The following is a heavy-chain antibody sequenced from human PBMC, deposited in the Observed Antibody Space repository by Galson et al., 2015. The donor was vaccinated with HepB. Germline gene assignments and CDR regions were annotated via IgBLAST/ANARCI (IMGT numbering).Heavy chain of an antibody. V-gene: IGHV3-21*01. Sequence: SLRLSCAASGFTFSTYSMNWVRQAPGRGLEWVSSISSSSYTYYADSVKGRFTISRDNVRNSLYLQMNSLRAEDTAVYYCARDPITYSSSFYFDYWGQGTLVTVSS. CDR1: GFTFSTYS. D-gene: IGHD6-13*01. CDR3: ARDPITYSSSFYFDY. CDR2: ISSSSYT. J-gene: IGHJ4*02.